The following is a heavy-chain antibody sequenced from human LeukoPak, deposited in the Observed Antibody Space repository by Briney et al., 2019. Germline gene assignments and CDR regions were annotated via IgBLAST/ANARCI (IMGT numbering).Heavy chain of an antibody. Sequence: PSETLSLTCTVSGGSISSYYWSWIRQPPGKGLEWIGYIYYSGSTNYNPSLKSRVTISVDTSKNQFSLKLSSVTAADTAVYYCARAFPEYYYGSGSYSVYYFDYWGQGTLVTVSS. CDR2: IYYSGST. CDR3: ARAFPEYYYGSGSYSVYYFDY. CDR1: GGSISSYY. V-gene: IGHV4-59*01. J-gene: IGHJ4*02. D-gene: IGHD3-10*01.